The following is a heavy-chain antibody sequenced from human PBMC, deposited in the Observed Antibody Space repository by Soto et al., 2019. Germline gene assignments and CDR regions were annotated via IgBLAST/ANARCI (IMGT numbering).Heavy chain of an antibody. D-gene: IGHD5-12*01. CDR1: GGSISSSSYY. Sequence: QLQLQESGPGLVKPSETLSLTCTVSGGSISSSSYYWGWIRQPPGKGLEWIGSIYYSGSTYYNPALKSRVTISVDTSKNQFSLKLSSVTAADTAVYYCARVPISGYDKLFDYWGQGTLVTVSS. CDR3: ARVPISGYDKLFDY. V-gene: IGHV4-39*01. CDR2: IYYSGST. J-gene: IGHJ4*02.